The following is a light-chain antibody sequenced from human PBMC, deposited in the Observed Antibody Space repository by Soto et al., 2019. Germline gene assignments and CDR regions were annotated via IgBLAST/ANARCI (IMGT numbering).Light chain of an antibody. V-gene: IGKV1-12*01. CDR1: EDINSR. J-gene: IGKJ5*01. CDR3: HRAGSCPIT. CDR2: AAF. Sequence: DIQMTQSPSSVSASVGDRVTISCRASEDINSRLAWYQRKPGNAPKLLIYAAFIMQSGVPSRFSVYGSETDFALSISSIQPEDFATYYCHRAGSCPITFGQGKRL.